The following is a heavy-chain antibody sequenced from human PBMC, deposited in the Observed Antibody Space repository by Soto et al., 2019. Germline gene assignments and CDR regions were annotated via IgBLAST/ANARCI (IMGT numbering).Heavy chain of an antibody. CDR3: ARQLPYDSSGYYYAY. D-gene: IGHD3-22*01. CDR2: INAGNGNT. V-gene: IGHV1-3*01. Sequence: GVSVKVSCKASGYTFTSYAMHWVRQAPGQRLEWMGWINAGNGNTKYSQKFQGRVTITRDTSARTAYIELSSLRSEDTAVYFCARQLPYDSSGYYYAYWGQGTLVTVSS. CDR1: GYTFTSYA. J-gene: IGHJ4*02.